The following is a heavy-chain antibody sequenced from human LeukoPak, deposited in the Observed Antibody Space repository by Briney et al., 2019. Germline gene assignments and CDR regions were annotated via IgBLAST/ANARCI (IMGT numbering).Heavy chain of an antibody. D-gene: IGHD6-13*01. CDR2: ISAYNGNT. V-gene: IGHV1-18*01. CDR3: ARVEDPSSSWYRDYFDY. CDR1: GYTFTSYG. Sequence: ASVKVSCKASGYTFTSYGISWVRQAPGQGLEWMGWISAYNGNTNYARKLQGRVTMTTDTSTSTAYMELRSLRSDDTAVYYCARVEDPSSSWYRDYFDYWGQGTLVTVSS. J-gene: IGHJ4*02.